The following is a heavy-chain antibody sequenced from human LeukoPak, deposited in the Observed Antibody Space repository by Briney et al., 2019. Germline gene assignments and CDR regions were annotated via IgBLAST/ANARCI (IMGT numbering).Heavy chain of an antibody. CDR1: GDSTSNFY. J-gene: IGHJ5*01. V-gene: IGHV4-59*03. Sequence: SETLSLTCTVSGDSTSNFYWNWIRQSPGKGLEWIGNIHYSGSSVYNPSLKSRGTISIDTSRRQFFLNLNSVTAADTAVYFCALAPNSNWFDFWVPGTLVTVSS. CDR3: ALAPNSNWFDF. CDR2: IHYSGSS. D-gene: IGHD2-8*01.